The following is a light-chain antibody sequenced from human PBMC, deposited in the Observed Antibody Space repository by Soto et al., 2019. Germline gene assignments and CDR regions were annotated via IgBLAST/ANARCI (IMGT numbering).Light chain of an antibody. Sequence: DIVMTQSPLSLPVTPGEPASISCRSSQSLLHSNGYNYLDWYLQKPGQSPQLLIDLGSNRASGVTDRFSGSGSGTDFTLKISSVEAEDVWVYYCMQALQTPITFGQGTRLEIK. CDR1: QSLLHSNGYNY. V-gene: IGKV2-28*01. J-gene: IGKJ5*01. CDR2: LGS. CDR3: MQALQTPIT.